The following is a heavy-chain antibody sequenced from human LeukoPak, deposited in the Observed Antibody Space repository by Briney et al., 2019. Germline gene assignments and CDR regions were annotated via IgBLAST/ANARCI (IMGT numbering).Heavy chain of an antibody. V-gene: IGHV1-69*05. CDR2: IIPIFGTA. J-gene: IGHJ6*03. CDR1: GGTFSSYA. Sequence: ASVKVSCKASGGTFSSYAISWVRQAPGQGLEWMGGIIPIFGTANYAQKFQGRVTITTDESTSTAYMELSSLRSEDTAVYYCAREFWSASSTSCSTHYCYYYYMDVWGKGTTVTVSS. D-gene: IGHD2-2*01. CDR3: AREFWSASSTSCSTHYCYYYYMDV.